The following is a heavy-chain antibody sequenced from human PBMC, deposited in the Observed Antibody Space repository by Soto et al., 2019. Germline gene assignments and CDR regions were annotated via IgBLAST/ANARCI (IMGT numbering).Heavy chain of an antibody. D-gene: IGHD3-16*01. J-gene: IGHJ6*02. CDR3: GRDLSYGVSNYNYYGMDV. V-gene: IGHV4-4*02. Sequence: PTETLSLTCAVSGASISSSNWWSWVRQPPGKGLEWIGEIYHSGSTNYNPSLKSRVTMSVDTSKNQFSLKLTSATAADTAVYYCGRDLSYGVSNYNYYGMDVWGPGTTVT. CDR1: GASISSSNW. CDR2: IYHSGST.